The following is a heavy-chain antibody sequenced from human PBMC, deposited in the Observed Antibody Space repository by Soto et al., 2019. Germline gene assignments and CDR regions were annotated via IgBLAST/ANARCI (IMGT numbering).Heavy chain of an antibody. D-gene: IGHD2-8*01. J-gene: IGHJ4*02. CDR3: ASFVGLLWGGVSPAESWGSYYFDN. CDR2: IYYSGNT. V-gene: IGHV4-30-4*01. Sequence: VQLQESGPGLVKPSQNLSLTCTVSGDSITSGDYYWSWIRQPPGKGLEWIGYIYYSGNTNYNPSLKSRVIMSVDTSKNQFSLKLTSVTAADTAVYYCASFVGLLWGGVSPAESWGSYYFDNWGQGTLVTVSS. CDR1: GDSITSGDYY.